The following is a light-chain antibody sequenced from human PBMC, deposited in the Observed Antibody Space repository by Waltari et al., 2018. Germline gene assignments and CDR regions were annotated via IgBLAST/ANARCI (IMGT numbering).Light chain of an antibody. CDR3: YSAADNNGV. Sequence: SYELTQPSSVSVSPGQTARITCPGDVLAKKYARWFQQKPGQAPVLVIYNDSERPSGIPERFSGSSSGTTVTLTISGAQVEDEADYYCYSAADNNGVFGSGTKVTVL. V-gene: IGLV3-27*01. CDR1: VLAKKY. J-gene: IGLJ6*01. CDR2: NDS.